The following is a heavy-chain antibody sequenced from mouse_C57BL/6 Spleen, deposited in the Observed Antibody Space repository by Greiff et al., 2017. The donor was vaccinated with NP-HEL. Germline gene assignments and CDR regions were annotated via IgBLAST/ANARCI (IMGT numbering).Heavy chain of an antibody. Sequence: VQLQQSGAELARPGASVKLSCKASGYTFTSYGISWVKQRTGQGLEWIGEIYPRSGNTYYNEKFKGKATLTADKSSSTAYMGLRSLTSEDSAVYFCASGSSEGYWGQGTTLTVSS. J-gene: IGHJ2*01. D-gene: IGHD1-1*01. CDR1: GYTFTSYG. CDR3: ASGSSEGY. V-gene: IGHV1-81*01. CDR2: IYPRSGNT.